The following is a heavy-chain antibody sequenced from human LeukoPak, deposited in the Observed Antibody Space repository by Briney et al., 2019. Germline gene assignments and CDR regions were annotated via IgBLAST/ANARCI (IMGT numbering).Heavy chain of an antibody. Sequence: GASVKVSCTACGGTFSSYAISWVRQAPGQGLEWMGGRIPIFGTANYAQKFQGRVTITTDESTSTAYMVLSSLTCEDTDVYYYARQGRDNYDSSGYYYQWVAFDNWGQGTMVTVSS. V-gene: IGHV1-69*05. CDR3: ARQGRDNYDSSGYYYQWVAFDN. CDR1: GGTFSSYA. CDR2: RIPIFGTA. J-gene: IGHJ3*02. D-gene: IGHD3-22*01.